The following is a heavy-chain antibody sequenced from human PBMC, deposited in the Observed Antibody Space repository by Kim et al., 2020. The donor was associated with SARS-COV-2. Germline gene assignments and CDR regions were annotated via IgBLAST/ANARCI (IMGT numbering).Heavy chain of an antibody. CDR3: ARGGNWNFYGMDV. Sequence: GGSLRLSCAASGFTFSSYDMNWVRQATGKGLEWVSAIGTAGDTYYPGSVKGRFTISRENAKNSLYLQMNSLRAGDTAVYYCARGGNWNFYGMDVWGQGTTVIVSS. CDR1: GFTFSSYD. V-gene: IGHV3-13*04. D-gene: IGHD1-7*01. CDR2: IGTAGDT. J-gene: IGHJ6*02.